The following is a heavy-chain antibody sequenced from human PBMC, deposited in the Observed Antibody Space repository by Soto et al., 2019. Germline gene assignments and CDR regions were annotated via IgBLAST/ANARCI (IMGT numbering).Heavy chain of an antibody. CDR3: ARASSLVRAAPFDP. CDR1: GGSISSYY. D-gene: IGHD3-10*01. V-gene: IGHV4-59*01. Sequence: QVQLQESGPGLVKPSETLSLTCTVSGGSISSYYWTWIRQPPGKGLEWIAYMSYSGTTNYNPSRNTRVTTSIDTSKNQFSLKLSSVTAADTAIYYCARASSLVRAAPFDPWGQGNLVTVSS. J-gene: IGHJ5*02. CDR2: MSYSGTT.